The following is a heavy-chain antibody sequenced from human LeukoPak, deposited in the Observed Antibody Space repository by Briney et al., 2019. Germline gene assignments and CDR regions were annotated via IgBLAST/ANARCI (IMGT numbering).Heavy chain of an antibody. CDR2: IYYSGST. V-gene: IGHV4-39*01. J-gene: IGHJ4*02. D-gene: IGHD6-6*01. CDR3: ARHRGYSSSSGFDY. Sequence: SETLSLTCTVSGDSISRYDWSWIRQPPGKGLEWIGSIYYSGSTYYNPSLKSRVTISVDTPKNQFSLKLSSVTAADTAVYYCARHRGYSSSSGFDYWGQGTLVTVSS. CDR1: GDSISRYD.